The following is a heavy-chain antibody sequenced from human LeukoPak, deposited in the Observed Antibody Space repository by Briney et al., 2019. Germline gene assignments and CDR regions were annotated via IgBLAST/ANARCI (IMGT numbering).Heavy chain of an antibody. Sequence: ASVKVSCKASGYTFTGYYMHWVRQAPGQGLEWMGWINPNSGGTNYAQKFQGRVTMTRDTSISTAYMELSRLRSDDTAVYYCAIPPLYCSSTSCPYYYYYGMDVWGQGTTVTVSS. CDR3: AIPPLYCSSTSCPYYYYYGMDV. J-gene: IGHJ6*02. V-gene: IGHV1-2*02. CDR1: GYTFTGYY. CDR2: INPNSGGT. D-gene: IGHD2-2*01.